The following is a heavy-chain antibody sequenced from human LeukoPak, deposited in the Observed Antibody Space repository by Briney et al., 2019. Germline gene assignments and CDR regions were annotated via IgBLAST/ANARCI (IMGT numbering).Heavy chain of an antibody. Sequence: PSETLSLNCAVYGGSFSGYYWSWIRQPPGKGLEWIGEINHSGSTNYNPSLKSRVTMSVDTSKNQFSLHLSSVTAADTAVYYCARFYDSSGYYPDAFDIWGQGTMVTVSS. J-gene: IGHJ3*02. V-gene: IGHV4-34*01. D-gene: IGHD3-22*01. CDR1: GGSFSGYY. CDR2: INHSGST. CDR3: ARFYDSSGYYPDAFDI.